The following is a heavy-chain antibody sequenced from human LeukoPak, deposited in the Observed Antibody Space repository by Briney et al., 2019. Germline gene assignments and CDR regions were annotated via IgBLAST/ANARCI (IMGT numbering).Heavy chain of an antibody. CDR2: IYYSGSI. D-gene: IGHD3-3*01. J-gene: IGHJ6*02. Sequence: SETLSLTCTVSGGSISSGDYYWSWIRQPPGKGLEWIGYIYYSGSIYYNPSLKSRVTISVDTSKNQFSLKLTSVTAADTAVYYCARVPFWSGYPGYYYGMDVWGQGTTVTVSS. CDR1: GGSISSGDYY. V-gene: IGHV4-30-4*01. CDR3: ARVPFWSGYPGYYYGMDV.